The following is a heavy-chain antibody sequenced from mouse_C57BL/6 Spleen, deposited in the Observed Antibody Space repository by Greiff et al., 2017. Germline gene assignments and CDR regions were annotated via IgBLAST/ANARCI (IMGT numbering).Heavy chain of an antibody. V-gene: IGHV1-76*01. CDR3: ARCPLGRSPLYDYAMDY. CDR1: GYTFTDYY. Sequence: QVQLQQSGAELVRPGASVKLSCKASGYTFTDYYINWVKQRPGQGLEWIARIYPGSGNTYYNEKFKGKATLTAEKSSSTAYMQLSSLTSEDSAVYFCARCPLGRSPLYDYAMDYWGQGTSVTVSS. J-gene: IGHJ4*01. CDR2: IYPGSGNT. D-gene: IGHD1-1*01.